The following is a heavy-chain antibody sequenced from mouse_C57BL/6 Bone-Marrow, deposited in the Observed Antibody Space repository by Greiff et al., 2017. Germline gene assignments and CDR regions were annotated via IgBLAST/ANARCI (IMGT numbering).Heavy chain of an antibody. CDR2: INYDGSST. CDR1: GFTFSDYY. CDR3: AREDPYSNPYAMDY. J-gene: IGHJ4*01. Sequence: EVKLVESEGGLVQPGSSMKLSCTASGFTFSDYYMAWVRQVPEKGLEWVANINYDGSSTYYLDSLKSRFIISRDIAKNILYLQMSSLKSEDTATYYCAREDPYSNPYAMDYWGQGTSVTVSS. V-gene: IGHV5-16*01. D-gene: IGHD2-5*01.